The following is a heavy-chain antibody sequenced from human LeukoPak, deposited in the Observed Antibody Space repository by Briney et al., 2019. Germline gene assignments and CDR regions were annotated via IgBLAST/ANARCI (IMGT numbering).Heavy chain of an antibody. D-gene: IGHD6-13*01. CDR3: AGEARGIAAAGTGY. J-gene: IGHJ4*02. CDR2: VYYSGST. Sequence: SETLSLTCTVSGGSISSYYWSWIRQPPGKGLEWIGYVYYSGSTNYNPSLKSRVTISVDTSKNQFSLKLSSVTAADTAVYYCAGEARGIAAAGTGYWGQGTLVTVSS. CDR1: GGSISSYY. V-gene: IGHV4-59*01.